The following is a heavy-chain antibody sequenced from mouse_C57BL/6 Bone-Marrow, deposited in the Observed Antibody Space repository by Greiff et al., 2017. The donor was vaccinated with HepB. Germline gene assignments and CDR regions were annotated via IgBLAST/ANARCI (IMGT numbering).Heavy chain of an antibody. J-gene: IGHJ1*03. CDR2: IDPEDGET. CDR1: GFNIKDYY. D-gene: IGHD2-4*01. CDR3: ARWYYDYGWYFDV. Sequence: VQLQQSGAELVKPGASVKLSCTASGFNIKDYYMHWVKQRTEQGLEWIGRIDPEDGETKYDPKFQGKATITADTSSNTAYLQLSSLTAEDTAVYYCARWYYDYGWYFDVWGTGTTVTVSS. V-gene: IGHV14-2*01.